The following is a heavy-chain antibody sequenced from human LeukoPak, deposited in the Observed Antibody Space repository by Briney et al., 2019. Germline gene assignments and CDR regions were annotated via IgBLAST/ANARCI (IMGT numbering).Heavy chain of an antibody. V-gene: IGHV3-30*18. CDR2: ISYDGSNK. CDR1: GFTFSTYG. CDR3: AKRYSSSSSFDY. Sequence: GRSLRLSCVASGFTFSTYGMHWVRRAPGKGLEWVAVISYDGSNKYYADSVKGRFTISRDNSKNTLYLEMNSLRAEDTAVYYCAKRYSSSSSFDYWGQGTLVTVSS. J-gene: IGHJ4*02. D-gene: IGHD6-6*01.